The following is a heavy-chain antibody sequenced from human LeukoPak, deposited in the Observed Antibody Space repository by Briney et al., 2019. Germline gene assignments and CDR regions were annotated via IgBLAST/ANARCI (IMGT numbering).Heavy chain of an antibody. CDR1: GGSISSGGYY. CDR3: ATMATTYTFDY. V-gene: IGHV4-31*03. Sequence: PSETLSLTCTVSGGSISSGGYYWSWIRRHPGKGLEWIGYIYYSGSTYYNPSLKSRVTISVDTSKNQFSLKLSSVTAADTAVYYCATMATTYTFDYWGQGTLVTVSS. J-gene: IGHJ4*02. CDR2: IYYSGST. D-gene: IGHD5-24*01.